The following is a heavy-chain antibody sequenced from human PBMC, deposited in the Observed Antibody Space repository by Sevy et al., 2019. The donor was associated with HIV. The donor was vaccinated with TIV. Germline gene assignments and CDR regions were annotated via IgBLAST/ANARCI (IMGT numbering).Heavy chain of an antibody. CDR2: ISTSSGFT. J-gene: IGHJ4*02. Sequence: GGSMRLSCTASGFSFSDYYMSWIRQAPGKGLEWISYISTSSGFTDYEDSVKGRFTISRDNAKNSLYLQMNSLRAEDTAVYFCARVRYNYGQKYFDYWGQGTLVTVSS. V-gene: IGHV3-11*06. CDR1: GFSFSDYY. CDR3: ARVRYNYGQKYFDY. D-gene: IGHD5-18*01.